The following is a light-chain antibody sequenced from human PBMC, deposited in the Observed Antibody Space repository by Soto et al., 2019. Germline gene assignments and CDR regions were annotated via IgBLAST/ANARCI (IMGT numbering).Light chain of an antibody. CDR1: QGVSSY. V-gene: IGKV3D-11*01. CDR2: DAS. Sequence: ELTQSPATLSLSPWERATLSCRASQGVSSYLAWYQQKPGQAPRLLIYDASNRATGIPARFSGSGPGTDFTLTISSLEPEDFAVYYCQQRSNWVTFGPGTKVDI. J-gene: IGKJ3*01. CDR3: QQRSNWVT.